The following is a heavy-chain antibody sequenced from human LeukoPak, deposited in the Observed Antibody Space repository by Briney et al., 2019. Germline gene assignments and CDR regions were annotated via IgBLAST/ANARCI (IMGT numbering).Heavy chain of an antibody. J-gene: IGHJ4*02. CDR3: AYKSDYDSSGPLDY. D-gene: IGHD3-22*01. V-gene: IGHV4-39*01. Sequence: SETLSLTCTVSGGCISSSSYYWGWIRQPPGKGLEWIGSIYYSGSTYYNPSLKSRVTISVDTSKNQFSLKLSSVTAADTAVYYCAYKSDYDSSGPLDYWGQGTLVTVSS. CDR1: GGCISSSSYY. CDR2: IYYSGST.